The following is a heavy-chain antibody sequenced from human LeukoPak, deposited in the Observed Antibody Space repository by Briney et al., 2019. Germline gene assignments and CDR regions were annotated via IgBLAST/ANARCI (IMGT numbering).Heavy chain of an antibody. V-gene: IGHV1-18*01. CDR2: ISAYNGNT. CDR1: GYTFTTYG. J-gene: IGHJ4*02. D-gene: IGHD5-18*01. CDR3: ARDRMDTGTYFDY. Sequence: ASVKVSCRSSGYTFTTYGITWVRQAPGQGLEWMGWISAYNGNTNYAQKLQGRVTMTTDTSTSTAYMELRSLRSDDTAMYYCARDRMDTGTYFDYWGQGTLVTVSS.